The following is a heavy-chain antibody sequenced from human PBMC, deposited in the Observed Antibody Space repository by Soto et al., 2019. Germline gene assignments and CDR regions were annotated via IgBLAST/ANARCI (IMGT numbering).Heavy chain of an antibody. Sequence: ASVKVSCKASGYTFTSYGISWVRQAPGQGLEWMGWISAYNGNTNYAQKLQGRVTMTTDTSTSTAYMELRSLRSDDTAVYYCAGDKSFYYDSSGYIDYWGQGTLVTVAS. D-gene: IGHD3-22*01. J-gene: IGHJ4*02. V-gene: IGHV1-18*04. CDR3: AGDKSFYYDSSGYIDY. CDR2: ISAYNGNT. CDR1: GYTFTSYG.